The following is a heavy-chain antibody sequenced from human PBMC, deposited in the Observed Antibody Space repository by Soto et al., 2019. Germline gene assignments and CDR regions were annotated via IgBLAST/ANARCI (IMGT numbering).Heavy chain of an antibody. Sequence: QVQLQQWGAGLLKPSETLSLTCAVYGGSFSGYYWSWIRQPPGKGLEWIGEITDRGSTNYNPSLKSRVTISVDTTKSQFSLKLSSVTAGETAVYYCAGGRPVLRVWEWSPQGYYGMDVWGQGTTVTVSS. V-gene: IGHV4-34*01. CDR1: GGSFSGYY. D-gene: IGHD3-3*01. CDR2: ITDRGST. CDR3: AGGRPVLRVWEWSPQGYYGMDV. J-gene: IGHJ6*02.